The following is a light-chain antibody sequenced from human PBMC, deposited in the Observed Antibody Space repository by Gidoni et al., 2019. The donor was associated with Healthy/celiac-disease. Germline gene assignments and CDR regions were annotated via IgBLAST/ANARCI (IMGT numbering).Light chain of an antibody. CDR3: QQYDVSPDT. V-gene: IGKV3-20*01. J-gene: IGKJ1*01. CDR1: QSVSSTY. CDR2: GAS. Sequence: EIVLTQSPGTLSLSPGERASLSCRASQSVSSTYVAWYQQRPGQAPRLLIYGASSRATGIPDRFSGSGSGTDYTLTISRLEPEDFAVYYCQQYDVSPDTVGQGTKVEI.